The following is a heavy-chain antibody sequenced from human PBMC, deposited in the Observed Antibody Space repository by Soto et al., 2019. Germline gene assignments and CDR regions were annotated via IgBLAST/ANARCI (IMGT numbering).Heavy chain of an antibody. J-gene: IGHJ3*02. CDR3: ARPSGGGAFDI. Sequence: PSETLSLTCTVSGGSISSYYWSWIRQPPGKGLEWIGYIYYSGSTNYNPSLKSRVTISVDTSKNQFSLKLSSVTAADTAVYYCARPSGGGAFDIWGQGTMVTVSS. CDR1: GGSISSYY. D-gene: IGHD2-8*02. CDR2: IYYSGST. V-gene: IGHV4-59*08.